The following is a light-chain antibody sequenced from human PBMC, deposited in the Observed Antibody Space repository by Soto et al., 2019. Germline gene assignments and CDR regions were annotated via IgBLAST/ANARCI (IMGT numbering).Light chain of an antibody. J-gene: IGKJ3*01. CDR2: DAS. CDR3: QQRSNWPSFT. V-gene: IGKV3-11*01. CDR1: QSVSSY. Sequence: EIVLTQSPATLSLSPGERTTISCRASQSVSSYLAWYQQKPGQAPRLLIYDASNRATGIPARFSGSGSGTDFTLTLSSLEPEDFAVYYCQQRSNWPSFTFGPGTKVDIK.